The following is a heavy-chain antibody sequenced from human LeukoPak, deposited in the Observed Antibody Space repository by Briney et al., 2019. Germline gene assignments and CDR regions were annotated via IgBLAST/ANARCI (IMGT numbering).Heavy chain of an antibody. Sequence: GGSLTLSCPASGFTFSNYAMSWVRQAPGKGLDWVSGFSGSGGTTYYAAFVKGRFTISRDNSKNTLYLQMNSLRAEDTAVYYCAKQYCSGGSCYYYFDYWGQGTLVTVSS. CDR1: GFTFSNYA. CDR3: AKQYCSGGSCYYYFDY. J-gene: IGHJ4*02. CDR2: FSGSGGTT. D-gene: IGHD2-15*01. V-gene: IGHV3-23*01.